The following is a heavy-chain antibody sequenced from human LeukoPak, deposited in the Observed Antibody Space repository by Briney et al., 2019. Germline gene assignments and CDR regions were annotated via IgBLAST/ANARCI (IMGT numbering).Heavy chain of an antibody. J-gene: IGHJ4*02. V-gene: IGHV3-15*01. CDR1: GFTFSNAW. CDR2: IKSKTDGGTT. D-gene: IGHD3-3*01. CDR3: TTDIGDDFWSSFDY. Sequence: GGSLRLSCAASGFTFSNAWMSWVRQAPGKGLEWVGRIKSKTDGGTTDYAAPVKGRFTISRDDSKNTLYLQMNSLKTEDTAVYYCTTDIGDDFWSSFDYWGQGTLVTVSS.